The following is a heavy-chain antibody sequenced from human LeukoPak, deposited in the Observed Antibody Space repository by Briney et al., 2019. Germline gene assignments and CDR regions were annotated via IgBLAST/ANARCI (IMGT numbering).Heavy chain of an antibody. Sequence: SGPTLVKPTQTLTLTCTFSGFSLSTSGVGVGWIRQPPGKALEWLALIYWDDDKRYSPSLKSRLTITKDTSKNQVVITMTNMDHVDTATYYCAHSTYCTSTSCYIKSWFDHWGQGTLVTVSS. V-gene: IGHV2-5*02. CDR3: AHSTYCTSTSCYIKSWFDH. D-gene: IGHD2-2*02. CDR1: GFSLSTSGVG. J-gene: IGHJ5*02. CDR2: IYWDDDK.